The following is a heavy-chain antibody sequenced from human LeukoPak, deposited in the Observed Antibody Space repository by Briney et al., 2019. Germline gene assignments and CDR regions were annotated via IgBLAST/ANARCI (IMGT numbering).Heavy chain of an antibody. CDR1: GCTFSSYE. V-gene: IGHV3-48*03. CDR3: AREPHSAPFDY. CDR2: ISSSGSTI. Sequence: GGSLRLSCAASGCTFSSYEMNWVRQAPGKGLEWVSYISSSGSTIYYADSVKGRFTISRDNAKNSLYLQMNSLRAEDTAVYYCAREPHSAPFDYWGQGTLVTVSS. J-gene: IGHJ4*02.